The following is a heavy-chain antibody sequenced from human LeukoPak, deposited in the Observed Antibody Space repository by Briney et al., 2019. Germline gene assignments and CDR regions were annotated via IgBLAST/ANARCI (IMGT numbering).Heavy chain of an antibody. CDR3: ARTRVGSFGWFDP. CDR1: GFTVSSNY. J-gene: IGHJ5*02. CDR2: ICSGGST. D-gene: IGHD1-26*01. Sequence: GGSLRLSCAASGFTVSSNYMSWVRQAPGKGLEWVSVICSGGSTYYADSVKGRFTISRHNSKNTLYLQMNSLRAEDTAVYYCARTRVGSFGWFDPWGQGTLVTVSS. V-gene: IGHV3-53*04.